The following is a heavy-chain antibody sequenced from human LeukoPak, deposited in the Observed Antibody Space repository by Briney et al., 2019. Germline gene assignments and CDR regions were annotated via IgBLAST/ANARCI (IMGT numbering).Heavy chain of an antibody. V-gene: IGHV4-4*09. D-gene: IGHD2-21*01. Sequence: SETLSLTCTVSGGSISSYFWSWLRQPPGEGLEWIGFISSGGDTNYNPSLKSRVSISETTSKGQFSLELSSVTAADTAVYYCASHGDCGGTNCLAFGVWGQGAMVIVSS. CDR2: ISSGGDT. CDR3: ASHGDCGGTNCLAFGV. CDR1: GGSISSYF. J-gene: IGHJ3*01.